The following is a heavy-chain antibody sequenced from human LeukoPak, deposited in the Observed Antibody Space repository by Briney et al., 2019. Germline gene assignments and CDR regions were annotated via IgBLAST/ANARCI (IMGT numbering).Heavy chain of an antibody. D-gene: IGHD2-21*02. CDR1: GFTFSSYG. J-gene: IGHJ4*02. CDR3: AKSVTAIDY. V-gene: IGHV3-30*18. Sequence: PGRSLRLSCAASGFTFSSYGMHWVRQAPGKGLEWVAVISYDGSNKYYADSVKGRFTISRDNSKNTLYLQMNSLRGEDTAVYYCAKSVTAIDYWGQGTLVTVSS. CDR2: ISYDGSNK.